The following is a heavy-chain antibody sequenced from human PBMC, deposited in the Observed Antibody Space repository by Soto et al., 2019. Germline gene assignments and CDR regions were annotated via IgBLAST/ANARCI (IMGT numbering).Heavy chain of an antibody. Sequence: PSETLSLTCTVSGGSISSGGYYWSWIRQHPGKGLEWIGYIYYSGSTYYNPSLKSRVTISVDTSKNQFSLKLSSVTAADTAVYYCARGRNYYDSSSYYYVSSWFDPWGQGTLVTVSS. CDR1: GGSISSGGYY. D-gene: IGHD3-22*01. V-gene: IGHV4-31*03. CDR2: IYYSGST. J-gene: IGHJ5*02. CDR3: ARGRNYYDSSSYYYVSSWFDP.